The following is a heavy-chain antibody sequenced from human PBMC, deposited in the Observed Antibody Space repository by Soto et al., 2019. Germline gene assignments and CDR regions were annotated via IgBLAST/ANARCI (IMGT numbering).Heavy chain of an antibody. J-gene: IGHJ5*02. D-gene: IGHD5-12*01. Sequence: QVHLVQSGVEVKTHGASVKVSCQASGYTFVTYDISWVRTAPGQGLEWMGWISTYSCDTQYAQKFQGRVTMTPVTSTTTAYLELRSLRSDDTAVSYCARHHGPTTSENWFDPLGQGTLVTVS. V-gene: IGHV1-18*01. CDR1: GYTFVTYD. CDR2: ISTYSCDT. CDR3: ARHHGPTTSENWFDP.